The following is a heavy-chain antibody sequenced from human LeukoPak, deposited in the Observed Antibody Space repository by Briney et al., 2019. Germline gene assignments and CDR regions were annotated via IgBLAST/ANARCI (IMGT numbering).Heavy chain of an antibody. CDR1: GYTFTSYY. V-gene: IGHV1-46*01. Sequence: ASVKVSCKASGYTFTSYYMHWVRQAPGQGLEWMGIINPSGVSTSYAQKFQSRVTMTRDTSTSTVYMELSSLRSEDTAVYYCAREGTYCGGDCYPSTRTAFDYWGQGTLVTVSS. CDR2: INPSGVST. J-gene: IGHJ4*02. CDR3: AREGTYCGGDCYPSTRTAFDY. D-gene: IGHD2-21*02.